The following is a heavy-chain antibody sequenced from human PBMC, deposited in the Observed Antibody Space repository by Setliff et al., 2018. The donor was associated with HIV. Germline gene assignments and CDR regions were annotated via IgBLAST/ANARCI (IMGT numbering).Heavy chain of an antibody. CDR1: GYSFSNYW. V-gene: IGHV5-51*01. CDR3: ARRYKYYYATTGCTFDL. CDR2: IYPGDSDT. Sequence: PGESLKISCKGSGYSFSNYWIGWVRQMPGKGLEWMGIIYPGDSDTRYSPSFQGQVTISADKSISTAYLRWSSLQASDTAMYYCARRYKYYYATTGCTFDLWGQGTMVTVS. D-gene: IGHD3-10*01. J-gene: IGHJ3*01.